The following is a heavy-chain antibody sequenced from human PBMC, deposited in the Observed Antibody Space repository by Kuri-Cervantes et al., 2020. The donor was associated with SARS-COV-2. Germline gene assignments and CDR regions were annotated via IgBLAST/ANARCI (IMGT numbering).Heavy chain of an antibody. CDR2: IYYTGIT. D-gene: IGHD2-21*01. CDR3: ARVGGIWPADYGMDV. J-gene: IGHJ6*02. V-gene: IGHV4-59*01. CDR1: GGSISSYY. Sequence: GSLRLSCTVSGGSISSYYWSWIRQPPGKGLEWIGYIYYTGITNYNPSLTSRVTISVDTSKKQFSLKLSSVTAADTAVYSCARVGGIWPADYGMDVCGQGPTVTVSS.